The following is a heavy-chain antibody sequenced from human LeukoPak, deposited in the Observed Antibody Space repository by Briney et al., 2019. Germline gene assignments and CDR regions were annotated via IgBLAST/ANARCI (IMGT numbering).Heavy chain of an antibody. J-gene: IGHJ2*01. CDR2: IHYSGST. Sequence: SETLSLTCTVSGGSISSYYWSWIRQPPGKGLEWIGYIHYSGSTSYNPSLKSRVSISVDTSKNQFSLKLSSVTAADTAVYYCATIRDTALRYWYFDLWGRGTLVTVSS. CDR3: ATIRDTALRYWYFDL. D-gene: IGHD5-18*01. V-gene: IGHV4-59*01. CDR1: GGSISSYY.